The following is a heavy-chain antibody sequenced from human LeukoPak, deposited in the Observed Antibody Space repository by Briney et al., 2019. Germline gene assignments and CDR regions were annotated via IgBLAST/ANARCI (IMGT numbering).Heavy chain of an antibody. CDR2: IYYSGST. CDR3: ARDPRYSGPGGAFGI. J-gene: IGHJ3*02. D-gene: IGHD6-13*01. V-gene: IGHV4-39*07. Sequence: PSETLSLTCTVSGGSISSGSYYWGCIRQPPGKGLEWIGSIYYSGSTYYNPSLKSRVTISVDTSKNHFSLKLSSVTAADTAVYYCARDPRYSGPGGAFGIWGQGTMVTVSS. CDR1: GGSISSGSYY.